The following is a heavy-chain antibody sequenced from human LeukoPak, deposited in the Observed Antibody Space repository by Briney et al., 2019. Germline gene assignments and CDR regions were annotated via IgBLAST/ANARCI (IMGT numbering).Heavy chain of an antibody. CDR2: ISSKGGST. CDR1: GFTFSSYA. Sequence: PGGSLRLSCAASGFTFSSYAMHWVRQAPGKGLEYVAAISSKGGSTYYANSVKGRFTISRDNAKNTLYLQMGILIAEDMAVYYCAKDEREWLGRGGGDYWGQGTLVTVSS. D-gene: IGHD6-19*01. CDR3: AKDEREWLGRGGGDY. V-gene: IGHV3-64*01. J-gene: IGHJ4*02.